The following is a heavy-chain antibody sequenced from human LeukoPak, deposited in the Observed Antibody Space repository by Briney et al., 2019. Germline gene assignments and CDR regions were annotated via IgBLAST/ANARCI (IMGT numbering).Heavy chain of an antibody. D-gene: IGHD3-3*01. CDR1: GFNFVNYG. Sequence: GGSLRLSCSTFGFNFVNYGVSWFRQAPGQGLEWVDFLRSTVHGGPAEYAASVEGRFTISRDDSKSTAYLQMNSLKIEDTAVYYCTRAGGYDFWIDYWGQGTLVTVSS. CDR3: TRAGGYDFWIDY. J-gene: IGHJ4*02. V-gene: IGHV3-49*03. CDR2: LRSTVHGGPA.